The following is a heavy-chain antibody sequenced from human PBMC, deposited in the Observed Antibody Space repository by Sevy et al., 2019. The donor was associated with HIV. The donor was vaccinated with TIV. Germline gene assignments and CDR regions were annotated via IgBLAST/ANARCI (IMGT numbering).Heavy chain of an antibody. CDR1: GFTFSSYA. V-gene: IGHV3-23*01. CDR3: AKGAVRGVIILSYCMDV. Sequence: GGSLRLSCAASGFTFSSYAMSWVRQAPGKGLEWVSAISGSGGSTYYADSVKGRFTISSDNSKNTLYLQMNSLRAEDTAVYYCAKGAVRGVIILSYCMDVWGQGTTVTVSS. J-gene: IGHJ6*02. D-gene: IGHD3-10*01. CDR2: ISGSGGST.